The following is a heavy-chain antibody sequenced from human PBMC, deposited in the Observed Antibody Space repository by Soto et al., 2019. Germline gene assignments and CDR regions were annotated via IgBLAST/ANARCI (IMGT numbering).Heavy chain of an antibody. CDR1: GGSISSGGYY. Sequence: QVQLQESGPGLVKPSQTLSLTCTVSGGSISSGGYYWSWIRQHPGKGLEWIGDIYYSGSTYYNPSLKSRVTISVDTSKNQFSLKLSSVTAADTAVDYCARDWGRDGCFDYWGQGTLVTVSS. D-gene: IGHD3-16*01. J-gene: IGHJ4*02. CDR3: ARDWGRDGCFDY. CDR2: IYYSGST. V-gene: IGHV4-31*03.